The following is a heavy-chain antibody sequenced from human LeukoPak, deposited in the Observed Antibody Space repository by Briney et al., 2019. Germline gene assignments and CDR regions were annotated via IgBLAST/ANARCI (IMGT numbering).Heavy chain of an antibody. J-gene: IGHJ3*02. D-gene: IGHD5-18*01. CDR2: ISSSGDNK. Sequence: PGGALRLSCAASGFTFSRYAMSWVRQAPGKGRKWVSGISSSGDNKHYADSVEGRFTISRDNSQNTLYLQMNSLRAEDTAAYYCAKNGYSYGLYDAFDIWGQGTLVTVSS. V-gene: IGHV3-23*01. CDR1: GFTFSRYA. CDR3: AKNGYSYGLYDAFDI.